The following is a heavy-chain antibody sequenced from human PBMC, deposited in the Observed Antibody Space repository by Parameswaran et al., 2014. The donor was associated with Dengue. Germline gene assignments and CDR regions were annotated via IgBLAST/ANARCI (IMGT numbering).Heavy chain of an antibody. V-gene: IGHV4-34*01. J-gene: IGHJ6*02. CDR2: INHSGST. Sequence: RWIRQPPGKGLEWIGEINHSGSTNYNPSLKSRVTISVDTSKNQFSLKLSSVTAADTAVYYCASLRGSSDVWGQGTTVTVSS. CDR3: ASLRGSSDV. D-gene: IGHD6-6*01.